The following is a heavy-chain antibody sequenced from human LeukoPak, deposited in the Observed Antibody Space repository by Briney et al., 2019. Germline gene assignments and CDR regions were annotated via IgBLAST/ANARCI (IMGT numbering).Heavy chain of an antibody. Sequence: PSETLSLTCAVSGGSINSNNWWSWVRQPPGKGLEWIGEIYHSGSTNYNPSLKSRVTISVDKSKKQFSLKLSSVTAADTAVYYCARTTVVTLLFDYWGQGTLVTVSS. CDR1: GGSINSNNW. CDR3: ARTTVVTLLFDY. D-gene: IGHD4-23*01. J-gene: IGHJ4*02. V-gene: IGHV4-4*02. CDR2: IYHSGST.